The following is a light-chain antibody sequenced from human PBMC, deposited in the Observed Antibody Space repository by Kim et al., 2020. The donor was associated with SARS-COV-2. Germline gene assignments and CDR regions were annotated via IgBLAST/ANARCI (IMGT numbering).Light chain of an antibody. Sequence: EVLLTQSPGTLSLSPGERAILSCRAGQSVSSSYLAWYQHKPGQSPRLLIHGASSRATGVPDRFRGGGSGTDFTLTITRLEPEDFAVYYCQQYGRSPTTFGQGTRLGIK. CDR2: GAS. J-gene: IGKJ5*01. CDR3: QQYGRSPTT. V-gene: IGKV3-20*01. CDR1: QSVSSSY.